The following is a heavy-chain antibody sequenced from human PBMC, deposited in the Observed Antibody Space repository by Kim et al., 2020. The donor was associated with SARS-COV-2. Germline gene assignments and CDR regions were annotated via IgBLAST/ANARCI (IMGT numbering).Heavy chain of an antibody. D-gene: IGHD3-3*01. CDR3: ARLPTLGVQNYVYGMDV. CDR2: IYPADSDT. CDR1: GYSFISSGYSSTTYW. Sequence: GESLKISCKGSGYSFISSGYSSTTYWIAWVRQTPGKGLEWIGIIYPADSDTRYSPSFQGQVTMSVDKSISTAYLQWSSLKASDTAIYYCARLPTLGVQNYVYGMDVWGQGTTVTVSS. V-gene: IGHV5-51*01. J-gene: IGHJ6*02.